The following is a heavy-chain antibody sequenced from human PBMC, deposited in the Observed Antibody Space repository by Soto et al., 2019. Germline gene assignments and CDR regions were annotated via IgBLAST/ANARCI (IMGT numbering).Heavy chain of an antibody. D-gene: IGHD4-4*01. Sequence: ASVKVSCKASGYTFTSYYMHWVRQAPGQGLEWMGIINPSGGSTSYAQKFQGRVTMTRDTSTSTVYMELSSLRSEDTAVYYCARVRRGAVTLTPDFDYWGQGTLVTVSS. V-gene: IGHV1-46*01. CDR2: INPSGGST. CDR3: ARVRRGAVTLTPDFDY. CDR1: GYTFTSYY. J-gene: IGHJ4*02.